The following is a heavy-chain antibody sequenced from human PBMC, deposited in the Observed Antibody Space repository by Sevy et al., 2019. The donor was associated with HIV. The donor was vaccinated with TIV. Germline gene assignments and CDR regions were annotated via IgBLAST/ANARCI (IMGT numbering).Heavy chain of an antibody. V-gene: IGHV3-23*01. Sequence: GGSLRLSCEASGFTLVTYAMNWVRQAPGKGLEWVSGISGSGGSTYYADSVKGRFTISRDNSKNTLYLQMNSLRAEDTAVYYCAKDVYDSSGYYPMGAFDIWGQGTLVTVSS. CDR3: AKDVYDSSGYYPMGAFDI. CDR1: GFTLVTYA. CDR2: ISGSGGST. D-gene: IGHD3-22*01. J-gene: IGHJ3*02.